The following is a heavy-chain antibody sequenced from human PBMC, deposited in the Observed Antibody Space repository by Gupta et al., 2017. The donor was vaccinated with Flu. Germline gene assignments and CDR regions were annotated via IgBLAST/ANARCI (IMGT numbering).Heavy chain of an antibody. D-gene: IGHD6-6*01. CDR2: IYYSGST. CDR1: GGSISSSNYF. J-gene: IGHJ5*02. V-gene: IGHV4-39*01. Sequence: QLQLQESGPGLVKPSETLSLTCTVSGGSISSSNYFWGWIRQPPGKGLEWIGSIYYSGSTYYNPSLKSRVTMSVDTSKNQFSLKLSSVTAADTAVYYCARHSSRNWFDPWGQGTLVTVSS. CDR3: ARHSSRNWFDP.